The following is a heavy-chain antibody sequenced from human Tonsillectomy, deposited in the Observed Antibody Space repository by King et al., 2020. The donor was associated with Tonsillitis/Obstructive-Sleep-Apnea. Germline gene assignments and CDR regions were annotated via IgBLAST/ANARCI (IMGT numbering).Heavy chain of an antibody. V-gene: IGHV4-34*01. CDR1: GGSFSGYY. J-gene: IGHJ4*02. CDR2: INHSGST. Sequence: VQLQQWGAGLLKPSETLSLTCAVYGGSFSGYYWSWIRQPPGKGLEWIGEINHSGSTNYNPSLKSRVTISVDTSKNQFSLKLSSVTAADTAVYYCAPRRPQRGLSRSHSGWFEDYWGQGTLVTVSS. D-gene: IGHD6-19*01. CDR3: APRRPQRGLSRSHSGWFEDY.